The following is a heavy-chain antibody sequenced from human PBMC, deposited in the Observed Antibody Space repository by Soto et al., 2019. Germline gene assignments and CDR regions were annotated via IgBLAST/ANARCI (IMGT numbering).Heavy chain of an antibody. CDR3: ARDAYGSGSLFDY. CDR1: RDAFDSCG. J-gene: IGHJ4*02. CDR2: ISAYNGNT. V-gene: IGHV1-18*01. D-gene: IGHD3-10*01. Sequence: ASATVSCKASRDAFDSCGSSWVRQAPGQGLEWMGWISAYNGNTNYAQKLQGRVTMTTDTSTSTAYIELRSLRSDDTAVYYCARDAYGSGSLFDYWGQGTLVTVSS.